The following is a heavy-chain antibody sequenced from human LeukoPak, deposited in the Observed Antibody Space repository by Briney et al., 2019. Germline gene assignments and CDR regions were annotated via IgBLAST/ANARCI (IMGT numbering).Heavy chain of an antibody. CDR1: GGPFSGYY. CDR3: ARGRGRHGDYHYYYYGMDV. V-gene: IGHV4-34*01. Sequence: SETLSLTCAVYGGPFSGYYWSWIRQPPGKGLEWIGEINHSGSTNYNPSLKSRVTISVDTSKNQFSLKLSSVTAADTAVYYCARGRGRHGDYHYYYYGMDVWGQGTTVTVSS. D-gene: IGHD4-17*01. CDR2: INHSGST. J-gene: IGHJ6*02.